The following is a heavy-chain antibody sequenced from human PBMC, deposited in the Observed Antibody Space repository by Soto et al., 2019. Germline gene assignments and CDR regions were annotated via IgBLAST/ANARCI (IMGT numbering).Heavy chain of an antibody. CDR3: TTGIAVAGIYYYGMDV. V-gene: IGHV3-15*07. CDR1: GFTFSDAW. CDR2: IKSKTDGGTT. J-gene: IGHJ6*02. Sequence: GSLRLSCAASGFTFSDAWMNWVGQAPGKGLEWVGRIKSKTDGGTTDYAAPVKGRFTISRDDSKNTLYLQMNSLKTEDTAVYYCTTGIAVAGIYYYGMDVWGQGTTVTVSS. D-gene: IGHD6-19*01.